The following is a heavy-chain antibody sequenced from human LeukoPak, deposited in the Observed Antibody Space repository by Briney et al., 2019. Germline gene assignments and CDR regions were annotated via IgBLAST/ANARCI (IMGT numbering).Heavy chain of an antibody. CDR3: AGSEGSYFFNAFDI. D-gene: IGHD1-26*01. V-gene: IGHV3-7*01. CDR1: GFTFSSYW. Sequence: GGSLRLSCAASGFTFSSYWMSWVRQAPGKGLEWVANIKQDGSEKYYVDSVKGRFTISRDNAKNTLYLQTNSLRAEDTAVYYCAGSEGSYFFNAFDIWGQGTMVTVSS. CDR2: IKQDGSEK. J-gene: IGHJ3*02.